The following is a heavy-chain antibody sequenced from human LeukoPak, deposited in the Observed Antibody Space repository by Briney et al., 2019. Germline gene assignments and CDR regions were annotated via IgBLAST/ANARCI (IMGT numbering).Heavy chain of an antibody. Sequence: PGGSLRLSCSASGFTFSSYAMHWVREAPGKGLVYVSAISSNGGSTYYADSVKGRFTISRDNSKNTLYLQMSSLRAEDTAVYYCVNGPLLRFLEWLPRAEYFQHWSQGTLVTVSS. D-gene: IGHD3-3*01. V-gene: IGHV3-64D*09. J-gene: IGHJ1*01. CDR3: VNGPLLRFLEWLPRAEYFQH. CDR1: GFTFSSYA. CDR2: ISSNGGST.